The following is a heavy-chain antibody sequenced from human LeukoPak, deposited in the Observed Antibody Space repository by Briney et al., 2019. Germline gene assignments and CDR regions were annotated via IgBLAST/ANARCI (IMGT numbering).Heavy chain of an antibody. J-gene: IGHJ4*02. D-gene: IGHD6-19*01. CDR3: AKEGGQQWLVPGY. V-gene: IGHV4-61*01. Sequence: SETLSLTCTVSGGSISSSSYYWSWIRQPPGKGLEWIGYIYYSGSTNYNPSLKSRVTISVDTSKNQFSLKLSSVTAADTAVYYCAKEGGQQWLVPGYWGQGTLVTVSS. CDR2: IYYSGST. CDR1: GGSISSSSYY.